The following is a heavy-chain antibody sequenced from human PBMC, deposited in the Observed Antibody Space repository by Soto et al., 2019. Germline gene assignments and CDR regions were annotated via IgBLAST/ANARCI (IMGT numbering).Heavy chain of an antibody. Sequence: EVQLLESGGGLVQPGGSLRLSCVASGFTFSSYAMSWVRQAPGKGLEWVSGISGSGGSTSYADSVKGRFTISRDNSKNTQYLQMNSMTAEDTAVYYCAKGVVGDWWFDYWGQGTLVTVSS. CDR1: GFTFSSYA. J-gene: IGHJ5*01. CDR3: AKGVVGDWWFDY. V-gene: IGHV3-23*01. D-gene: IGHD2-21*02. CDR2: ISGSGGST.